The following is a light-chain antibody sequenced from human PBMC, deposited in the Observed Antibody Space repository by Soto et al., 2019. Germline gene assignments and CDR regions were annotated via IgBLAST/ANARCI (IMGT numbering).Light chain of an antibody. CDR1: QSISTY. V-gene: IGKV1-39*01. Sequence: DIQMTQSPSSLSASVGDRVTITCRASQSISTYLNWYQQKPGKAPKLLIYAASSLQSGVPSRFSGSASGTDFTLTISSLQPEDFATYYCQQGYSTPYTVGQGTKLEIK. CDR2: AAS. J-gene: IGKJ2*01. CDR3: QQGYSTPYT.